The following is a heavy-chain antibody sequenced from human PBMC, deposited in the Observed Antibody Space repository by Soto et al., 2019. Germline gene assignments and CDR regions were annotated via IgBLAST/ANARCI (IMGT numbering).Heavy chain of an antibody. CDR1: GGSISSGAYY. CDR2: IYYSGST. V-gene: IGHV4-31*03. J-gene: IGHJ5*02. Sequence: PSEILSLTCTVPGGSISSGAYYWSWIRHHPGEGLEWIGYIYYSGSTFYNPSLTGRLTISVDASKNQFSLRLNSVTAADTAVYYCAREGYTYPRIDPWGQGILVTVSS. D-gene: IGHD1-1*01. CDR3: AREGYTYPRIDP.